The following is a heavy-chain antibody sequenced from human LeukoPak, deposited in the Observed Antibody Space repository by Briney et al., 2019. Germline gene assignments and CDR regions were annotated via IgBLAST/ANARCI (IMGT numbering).Heavy chain of an antibody. CDR3: ARHARYCSGGRCYFNWFDP. D-gene: IGHD2-15*01. CDR1: GYSFTNYW. CDR2: IYPGDSDT. V-gene: IGHV5-51*01. J-gene: IGHJ5*02. Sequence: GESLKISCKDSGYSFTNYWIGWVRQMPGKGLEWMGTIYPGDSDTRYSPSFQGQVTISADKSISTVYLQWSSLKASDTAIYYCARHARYCSGGRCYFNWFDPWGQGTLVIVSS.